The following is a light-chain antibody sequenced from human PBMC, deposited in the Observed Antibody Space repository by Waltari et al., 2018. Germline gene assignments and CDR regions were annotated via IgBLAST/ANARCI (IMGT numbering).Light chain of an antibody. CDR2: GAS. V-gene: IGKV3-20*01. Sequence: EVLLTQSPGTLSLSPGERATLSCRASQSVGRSLAWYQQKPGQAPRLLIYGASTRFTGITDRFSGSGSGTDFSLTISRLEPEDFAVYYCQHYVRLPATFGQGTTVEIK. CDR3: QHYVRLPAT. J-gene: IGKJ1*01. CDR1: QSVGRS.